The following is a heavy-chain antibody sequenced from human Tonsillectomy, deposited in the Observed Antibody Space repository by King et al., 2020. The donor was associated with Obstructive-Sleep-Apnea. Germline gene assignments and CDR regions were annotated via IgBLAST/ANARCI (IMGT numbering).Heavy chain of an antibody. CDR3: GKDKAGDLDS. J-gene: IGHJ4*02. V-gene: IGHV3-9*01. Sequence: VQLVESGGGLVQPGRCLRLSCAGAGFTFDDYAFHWGRQAPMKGLEWVSGITLKSREIGYADSVKGRFTISRDDANNLLYLQMNSLRPEDTALYYCGKDKAGDLDSWGQGTLVTVSS. CDR1: GFTFDDYA. D-gene: IGHD6-19*01. CDR2: ITLKSREI.